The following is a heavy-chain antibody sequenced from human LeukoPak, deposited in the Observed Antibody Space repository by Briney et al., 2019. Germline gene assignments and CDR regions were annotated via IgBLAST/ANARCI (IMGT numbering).Heavy chain of an antibody. CDR2: IYYSGST. D-gene: IGHD6-13*01. CDR1: GGSFSGYY. V-gene: IGHV4-34*01. Sequence: SETLSLTCAVYGGSFSGYYWSWIRQPPGKGLEWIGSIYYSGSTYYNPSLKSRVTISVDTSKDQFSLKLSSVTAADTAVYYCARDDGYSSSWYGGYNWFDPWGQGTLVTVSS. CDR3: ARDDGYSSSWYGGYNWFDP. J-gene: IGHJ5*02.